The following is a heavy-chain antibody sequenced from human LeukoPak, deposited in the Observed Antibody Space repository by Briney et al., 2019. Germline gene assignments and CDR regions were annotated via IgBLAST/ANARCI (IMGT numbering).Heavy chain of an antibody. CDR1: GGSISSSSYY. D-gene: IGHD3-16*02. J-gene: IGHJ4*02. CDR2: IYYSGST. CDR3: ASLSSYYDYVWGSYRPDYFDY. V-gene: IGHV4-31*03. Sequence: SSETLSLTCTVSGGSISSSSYYWSWIRQHPGKGLEWIGYIYYSGSTYYNPSLKSRVTISVDTSKNQFSLKLSSVTAADTAVYYCASLSSYYDYVWGSYRPDYFDYWGQGTLVTVSS.